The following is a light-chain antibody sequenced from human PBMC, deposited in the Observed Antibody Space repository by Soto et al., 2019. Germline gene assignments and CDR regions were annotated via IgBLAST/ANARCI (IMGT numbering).Light chain of an antibody. Sequence: DIVMTQSPESLVVSLGERAAISCKSSQSVLYSSNNKNYLAWYQQKPGQPPKLLFYWASTRQSVDPGRFSGSGSRPDFTLTINNVKAEDVAGYYCQQCYRTPGTCGRGTKVEI. CDR2: WAS. CDR3: QQCYRTPGT. CDR1: QSVLYSSNNKNY. J-gene: IGKJ1*01. V-gene: IGKV4-1*01.